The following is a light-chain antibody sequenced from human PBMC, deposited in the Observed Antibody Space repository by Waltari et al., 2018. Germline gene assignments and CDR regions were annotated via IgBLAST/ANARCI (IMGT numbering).Light chain of an antibody. Sequence: QSALTQPASVSGSPGQSITISYTGTSSDVASYNLVSWYQQYPGKAPRLVIYEVFKRPASVSSRFAGSKSGSTASLTISGVQAEDEATYYCSSYAGRSILIFGGGT. V-gene: IGLV2-23*02. CDR3: SSYAGRSILI. CDR2: EVF. CDR1: SSDVASYNL. J-gene: IGLJ2*01.